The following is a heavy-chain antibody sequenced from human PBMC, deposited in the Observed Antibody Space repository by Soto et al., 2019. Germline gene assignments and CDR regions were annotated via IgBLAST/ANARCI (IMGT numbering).Heavy chain of an antibody. V-gene: IGHV1-2*04. CDR2: INPNSGGT. CDR3: ATSRGAGVKHAFAI. J-gene: IGHJ3*02. CDR1: EYTFTDYY. Sequence: ASVKVSCKASEYTFTDYYIHWVRQAPGQGLEWVGWINPNSGGTNYAQNFQGWVTMTRDTSINTAYMELSRLRSDDTAVYYCATSRGAGVKHAFAIWGQGTMVTVSS. D-gene: IGHD1-26*01.